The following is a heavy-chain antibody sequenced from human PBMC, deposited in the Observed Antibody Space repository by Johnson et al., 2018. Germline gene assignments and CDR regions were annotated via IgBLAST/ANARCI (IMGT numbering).Heavy chain of an antibody. D-gene: IGHD2-21*02. CDR1: GYMFTSYE. CDR2: MNPNSGDI. Sequence: QVQLQESGAEVKKPGASVKFSCTASGYMFTSYEINWVRQATGQGLEWMGWMNPNSGDIGYAQKFQGRVPMTRNPSISTAYMELSGRKSEDTAVYYCAHMLGVTAIRGEYFHHWGQCTLVTVSS. CDR3: AHMLGVTAIRGEYFHH. V-gene: IGHV1-8*01. J-gene: IGHJ1*01.